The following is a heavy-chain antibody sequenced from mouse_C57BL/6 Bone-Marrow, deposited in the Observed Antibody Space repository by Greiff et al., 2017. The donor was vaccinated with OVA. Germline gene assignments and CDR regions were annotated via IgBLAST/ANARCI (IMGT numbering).Heavy chain of an antibody. V-gene: IGHV14-3*01. Sequence: VQLQQSVAELVRPGASVKLSCTASGFNITNTYMPWVKQRPEQGLEWIGRIDPANGNTKYAPKFQGKATITAETSSNTAYLQLSSLTSEDTAIYYCAREGRVFYAMDDWGQGTSVTVSS. CDR2: IDPANGNT. J-gene: IGHJ4*01. CDR3: AREGRVFYAMDD. D-gene: IGHD3-3*01. CDR1: GFNITNTY.